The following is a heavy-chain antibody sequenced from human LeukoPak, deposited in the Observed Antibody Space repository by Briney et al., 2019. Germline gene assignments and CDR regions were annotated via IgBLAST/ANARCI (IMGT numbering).Heavy chain of an antibody. J-gene: IGHJ4*02. CDR2: INPNSGGT. Sequence: ASVNVSCKASGYTFTGYYMHWVRQAPGQGLEWMGWINPNSGGTNYAQKFQGRVTMTRDTSISTAYMELSRLRSDDTAVYYCARVAIFGGSVAAADYWGQGTLVTVSS. CDR1: GYTFTGYY. V-gene: IGHV1-2*02. CDR3: ARVAIFGGSVAAADY. D-gene: IGHD6-13*01.